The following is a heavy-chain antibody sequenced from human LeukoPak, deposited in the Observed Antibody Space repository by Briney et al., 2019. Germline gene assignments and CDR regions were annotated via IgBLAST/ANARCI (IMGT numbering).Heavy chain of an antibody. J-gene: IGHJ4*02. D-gene: IGHD4-23*01. CDR3: ARDMAGGGGNSDY. CDR2: INPNSGGT. V-gene: IGHV1-2*02. Sequence: ASVKVSCKASGYTFTGYYMHWVRQAPGQGLEWMGWINPNSGGTNYAQKFQGRVTMTRDTSISTAYMELSRLRSDDTAVYYCARDMAGGGGNSDYWGQGTLVTVSS. CDR1: GYTFTGYY.